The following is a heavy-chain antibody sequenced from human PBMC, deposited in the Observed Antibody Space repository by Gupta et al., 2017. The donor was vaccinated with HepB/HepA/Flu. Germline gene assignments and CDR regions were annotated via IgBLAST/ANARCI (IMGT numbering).Heavy chain of an antibody. Sequence: EVQLLESGGGLIQPGGYLRLSCAASGFTFSSYAMNWVRQAPGKGLAWVSTISGSGGATDHADSVKGRFTISRDNSKNTVYLQMSSLRAEDTAIYYCAKNVGYMVFDHFDFWGQGTLVTVSS. CDR2: ISGSGGAT. CDR3: AKNVGYMVFDHFDF. V-gene: IGHV3-23*01. CDR1: GFTFSSYA. J-gene: IGHJ4*02. D-gene: IGHD2-8*01.